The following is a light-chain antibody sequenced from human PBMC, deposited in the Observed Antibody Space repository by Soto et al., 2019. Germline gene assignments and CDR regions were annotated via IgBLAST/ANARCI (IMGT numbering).Light chain of an antibody. J-gene: IGKJ1*01. CDR1: QSVSSSY. CDR3: QQYGSSPGT. Sequence: DIVLTQSPGTLSLSPGESSPLSCRSSQSVSSSYVAWYQQKPGQAPRLLIYGASSRATGIPDRFSGSGSGTDFTLTISRLEPEDFAVYYCQQYGSSPGTFGQGTKVEIK. CDR2: GAS. V-gene: IGKV3-20*01.